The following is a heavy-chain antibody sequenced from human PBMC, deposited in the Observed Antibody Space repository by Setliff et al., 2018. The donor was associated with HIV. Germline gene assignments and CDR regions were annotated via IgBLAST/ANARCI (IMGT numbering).Heavy chain of an antibody. D-gene: IGHD3-22*01. CDR2: IYYSGST. Sequence: PGGSLRLSCAASGFTFSSYSMNWVRQPPGKGLEWIGSIYYSGSTYYNPSLNSRVTISVDASKNQFSLKLSSVTAADTAVYYCASLPPLYDSSGYYFDYWGQGTLVTVSS. CDR3: ASLPPLYDSSGYYFDY. CDR1: GFTFSSYSMN. J-gene: IGHJ4*02. V-gene: IGHV4-59*05.